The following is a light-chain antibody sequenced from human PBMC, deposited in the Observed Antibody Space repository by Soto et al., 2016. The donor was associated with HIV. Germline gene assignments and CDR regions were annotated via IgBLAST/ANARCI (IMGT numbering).Light chain of an antibody. Sequence: SYELTQPPSVSVSPGQTASITCSGDKLGDKYACWYQQRPGQSPVLVIYQDNRRPSGIPERFXGSNSGNTATLTISGTQALDEADYYCQAWDTSTAVFGTGTKVTVL. V-gene: IGLV3-1*01. CDR2: QDN. CDR3: QAWDTSTAV. J-gene: IGLJ1*01. CDR1: KLGDKY.